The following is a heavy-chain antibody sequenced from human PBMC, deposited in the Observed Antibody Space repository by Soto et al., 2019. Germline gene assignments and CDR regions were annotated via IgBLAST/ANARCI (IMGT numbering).Heavy chain of an antibody. CDR3: ARDITYYYDSSGYYTSPLFY. D-gene: IGHD3-22*01. CDR1: GGTFGSDA. Sequence: GPSVKVSCKASGGTFGSDAITWVRQAPGQGLEWVGRIIPIFGTANYAQKFQGRVTITADESTSTAYMELSSLRSEDTAVYYCARDITYYYDSSGYYTSPLFYWGQGTLVTVSS. J-gene: IGHJ4*02. V-gene: IGHV1-69*13. CDR2: IIPIFGTA.